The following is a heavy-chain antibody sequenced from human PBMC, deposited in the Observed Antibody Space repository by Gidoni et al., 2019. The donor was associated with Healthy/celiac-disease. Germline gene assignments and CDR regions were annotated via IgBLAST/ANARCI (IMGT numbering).Heavy chain of an antibody. J-gene: IGHJ6*02. D-gene: IGHD3-22*01. CDR2: IYYSGST. V-gene: IGHV4-59*01. CDR3: AKTTYYYDSSGYYYVGGMDV. CDR1: GGSISSYS. Sequence: QVQLQESGPGLVKPSETLSLTCPGSGGSISSYSWSWIRQPPGKGLEWIGYIYYSGSTNYNPSLKSRVTISVDTSKNQFSLKLSSVTAADTAVYYCAKTTYYYDSSGYYYVGGMDVWGQGTTVTVSS.